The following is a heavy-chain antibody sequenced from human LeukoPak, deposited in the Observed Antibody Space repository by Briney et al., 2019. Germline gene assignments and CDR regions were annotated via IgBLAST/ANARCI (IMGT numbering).Heavy chain of an antibody. CDR2: INPSGGST. D-gene: IGHD3-22*01. J-gene: IGHJ4*02. CDR3: ARDGGYYDNSGYYVWIIDY. V-gene: IGHV1-46*01. Sequence: ASVKVSCKASGYTFTSYYMHWVRQAPGQGLEWMGIINPSGGSTSYAQKFQGRVTMTRDMSTSTVYMELSRLRSDDTAIYYCARDGGYYDNSGYYVWIIDYWGQGTPVTVSS. CDR1: GYTFTSYY.